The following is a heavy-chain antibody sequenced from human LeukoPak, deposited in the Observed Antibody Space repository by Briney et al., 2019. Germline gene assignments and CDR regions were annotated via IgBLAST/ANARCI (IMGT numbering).Heavy chain of an antibody. CDR3: ARDLGIAARPDY. V-gene: IGHV4-34*01. Sequence: SETLSLTCAVYGGSFSGYYWSWIRQPPGKGLEWIGEINHSGSTNYNPSLKSRVTISVDTSKNQFSLKLSSVTAADTAVYYCARDLGIAARPDYWGQGTPVTVSS. CDR2: INHSGST. J-gene: IGHJ4*02. D-gene: IGHD6-6*01. CDR1: GGSFSGYY.